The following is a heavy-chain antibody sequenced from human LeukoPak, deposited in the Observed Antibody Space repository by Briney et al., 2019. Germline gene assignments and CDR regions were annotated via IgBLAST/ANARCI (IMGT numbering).Heavy chain of an antibody. CDR3: ARDGTSTDDY. D-gene: IGHD2-2*01. Sequence: ASVKVSCKTSGYTFTTYYIHWVRQAPGQGLEWMGWISGNNDNPNYGQKFQGRFTVTTDSSTSTAYMELRNLRFDDTAVYYCARDGTSTDDYWGQGTLVTVSS. CDR1: GYTFTTYY. V-gene: IGHV1-18*04. J-gene: IGHJ4*02. CDR2: ISGNNDNP.